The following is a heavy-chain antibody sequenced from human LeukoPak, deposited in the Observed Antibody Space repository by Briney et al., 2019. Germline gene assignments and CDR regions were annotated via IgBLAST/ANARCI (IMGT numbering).Heavy chain of an antibody. Sequence: ASVKVSCKASGYTFTSYDINWVRQTTGQGLEWMGWMNPNSGNTGYAQKFQGRVTMTRNTSISTAYMELSSLRSEDTAVYYCARGEDRSNYFYWFGPWGQGTLVTVSS. CDR3: ARGEDRSNYFYWFGP. J-gene: IGHJ5*02. D-gene: IGHD4-11*01. V-gene: IGHV1-8*01. CDR2: MNPNSGNT. CDR1: GYTFTSYD.